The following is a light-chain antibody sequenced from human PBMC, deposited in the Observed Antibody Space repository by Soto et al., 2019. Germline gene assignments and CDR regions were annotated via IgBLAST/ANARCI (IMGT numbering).Light chain of an antibody. Sequence: EIVLTQSPGTLSLSPVQRPTLSCRALKSVSNNYLAWYQQKPGQAPRLLIYGASNRATGIPDRFSGSGSGTDFTLTISRLEPEDFAVYYCQQYDSSGTFGQGTKVDIK. CDR2: GAS. J-gene: IGKJ1*01. V-gene: IGKV3-20*01. CDR1: KSVSNNY. CDR3: QQYDSSGT.